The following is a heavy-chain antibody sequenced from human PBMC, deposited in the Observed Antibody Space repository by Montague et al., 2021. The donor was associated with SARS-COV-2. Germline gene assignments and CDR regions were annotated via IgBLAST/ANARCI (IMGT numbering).Heavy chain of an antibody. Sequence: SETLSLTCSVSSGSVSSDYWSWIRQPPGKGLEWIGYIYSSGSTSYNPSLKSRVTISIDTSKNQFSLRLSSVTAADTAVYYCARTGDAYTRYDFDSWGQGTLVAVSS. V-gene: IGHV4-59*02. CDR1: SGSVSSDY. J-gene: IGHJ4*02. D-gene: IGHD5-24*01. CDR3: ARTGDAYTRYDFDS. CDR2: IYSSGST.